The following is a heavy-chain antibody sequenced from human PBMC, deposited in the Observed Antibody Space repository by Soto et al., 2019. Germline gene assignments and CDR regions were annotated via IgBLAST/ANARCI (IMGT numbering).Heavy chain of an antibody. J-gene: IGHJ6*02. CDR2: LYPGDSDT. CDR1: GYSFTSYW. Sequence: GESLKISCKGSGYSFTSYWIGWVRQMPGKGLEWMGILYPGDSDTRYSPSFQGQVTISADKSISTAYLQWSSLKASDTAMYYCARHADIVVVPAAPDYYYYYGMDVWGQGTTVTVSS. V-gene: IGHV5-51*01. CDR3: ARHADIVVVPAAPDYYYYYGMDV. D-gene: IGHD2-2*01.